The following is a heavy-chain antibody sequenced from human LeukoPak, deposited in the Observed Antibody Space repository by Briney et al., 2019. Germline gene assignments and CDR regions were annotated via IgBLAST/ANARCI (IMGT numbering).Heavy chain of an antibody. V-gene: IGHV4-59*11. D-gene: IGHD3-16*01. J-gene: IGHJ6*03. CDR2: IYTSGSA. CDR1: GASMSSHY. CDR3: ARDGRGGGYMDV. Sequence: SETLSLTCTVSGASMSSHYWRWLRQPPGKGLERIGYIYTSGSANYNPSLKSRVTISIDTSKNPYSLKLFSVTAEDTAVYYCARDGRGGGYMDVWGKGTTVTVSS.